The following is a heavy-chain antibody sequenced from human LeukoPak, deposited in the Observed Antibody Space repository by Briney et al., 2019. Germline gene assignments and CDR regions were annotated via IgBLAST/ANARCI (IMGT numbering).Heavy chain of an antibody. CDR3: ATLRVGESDY. CDR2: ISSSSSCI. V-gene: IGHV3-21*01. D-gene: IGHD3-10*01. Sequence: GGSLRLSCAASGFTFSSYSMNWVRQAPGKGLEWVSSISSSSSCIYYADSVKGRFTISRDNAKNSLYLQMNSLRAEDTAVYYCATLRVGESDYWGQGTLVTVSS. CDR1: GFTFSSYS. J-gene: IGHJ4*02.